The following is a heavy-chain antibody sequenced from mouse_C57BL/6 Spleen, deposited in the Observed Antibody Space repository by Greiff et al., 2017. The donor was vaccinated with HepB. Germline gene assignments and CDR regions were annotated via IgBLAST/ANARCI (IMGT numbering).Heavy chain of an antibody. CDR1: GFTFSSYA. CDR3: AREDYGSSPWFAY. CDR2: ISDGGSYT. D-gene: IGHD1-1*01. Sequence: EVKVVESGGGLVKPGGSLKLSCAASGFTFSSYAMSWVRQTPEKRLEWVATISDGGSYTYYPDNVKGRFTISRDNAKNNLYLQMSHLKSEDTAMYDCAREDYGSSPWFAYWGQGTLVTVSA. V-gene: IGHV5-4*01. J-gene: IGHJ3*01.